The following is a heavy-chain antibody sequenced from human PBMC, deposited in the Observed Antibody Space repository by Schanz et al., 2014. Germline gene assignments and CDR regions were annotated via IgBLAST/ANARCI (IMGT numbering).Heavy chain of an antibody. J-gene: IGHJ6*02. CDR1: GGSISSGGYY. CDR2: ISYSGTT. Sequence: QVQLQESGPRLVKPSQTLSLTCTVSGGSISSGGYYWSWIRQHPGKGLEWIGYISYSGTTYYNPSLKSRVTISVSTSKTQFSLRLTSVTAADTAVYYCYGMDVWGQGTTVTVSS. CDR3: YGMDV. V-gene: IGHV4-31*09.